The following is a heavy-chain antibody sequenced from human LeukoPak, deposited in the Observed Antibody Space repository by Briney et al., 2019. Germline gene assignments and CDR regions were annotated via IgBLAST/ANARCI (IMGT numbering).Heavy chain of an antibody. Sequence: PGGSLRLSCAASGFTFSSYAMSWVRQAPGKGLEWVSGINYSGGSTYYADSVKGRFTISRDNSKNTLYLHMSSLRAEDTAVYYCARIDRRYHAFDIWGQGTMVTVSS. CDR1: GFTFSSYA. V-gene: IGHV3-23*01. CDR2: INYSGGST. J-gene: IGHJ3*02. CDR3: ARIDRRYHAFDI. D-gene: IGHD1-14*01.